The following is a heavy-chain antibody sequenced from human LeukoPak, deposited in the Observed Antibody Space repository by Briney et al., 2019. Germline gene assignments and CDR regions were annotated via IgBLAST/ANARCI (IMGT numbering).Heavy chain of an antibody. CDR3: ARQFSLSGYFDY. CDR2: IYHSGST. J-gene: IGHJ4*02. D-gene: IGHD3-22*01. Sequence: SETLSLTCTVSGGSISSYYWSWIRQPPGKGLEWIGEIYHSGSTNYNPSPKSRVTISVDKSKNQFSLKLSSVTAADTAVYYCARQFSLSGYFDYWGQGTLVTVSS. V-gene: IGHV4-59*12. CDR1: GGSISSYY.